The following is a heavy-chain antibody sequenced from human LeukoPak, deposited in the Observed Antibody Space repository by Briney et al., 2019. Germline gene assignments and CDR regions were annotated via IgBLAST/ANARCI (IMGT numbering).Heavy chain of an antibody. CDR1: GGSISSYY. J-gene: IGHJ4*02. Sequence: PSETLSLTCTVSGGSISSYYWSWIRQPPGKGLEWIGYIYYSGSTNYKPSLKSRVTISVDTSKNQFSLKLSSVTAADTAMYYCARGTLYSGWSYYFDYWGQGSQVTVSS. CDR2: IYYSGST. V-gene: IGHV4-59*12. CDR3: ARGTLYSGWSYYFDY. D-gene: IGHD6-19*01.